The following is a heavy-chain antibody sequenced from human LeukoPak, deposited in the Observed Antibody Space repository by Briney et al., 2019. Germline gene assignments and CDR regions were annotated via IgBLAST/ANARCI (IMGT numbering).Heavy chain of an antibody. CDR3: AKEVFIVVVPAANNLPYYFAY. D-gene: IGHD2-2*01. Sequence: GGSLRLSCAASGFTFSSYAMSWVRQAPGKGLEWVAAISDSGGSKYYADSVKGRFTISRDNSKNTLYLQMNSLRAEDTAVYYCAKEVFIVVVPAANNLPYYFAYCGQGTLVTVSS. V-gene: IGHV3-23*01. CDR2: ISDSGGSK. J-gene: IGHJ4*02. CDR1: GFTFSSYA.